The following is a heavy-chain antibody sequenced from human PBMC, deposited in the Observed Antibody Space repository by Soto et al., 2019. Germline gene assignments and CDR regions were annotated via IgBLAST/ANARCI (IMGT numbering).Heavy chain of an antibody. Sequence: VGSLRLSCSASGFTFSSYAMHWVRQAPGKGLEYVSGIRGNGDPPFYADSVKGRFTISRDNSKDTLYLQMSSLSADDTAVYYCVKSRGGNNFDFFDWGQGALVTLSS. CDR1: GFTFSSYA. V-gene: IGHV3-64D*06. CDR2: IRGNGDPP. D-gene: IGHD5-12*01. CDR3: VKSRGGNNFDFFD. J-gene: IGHJ4*02.